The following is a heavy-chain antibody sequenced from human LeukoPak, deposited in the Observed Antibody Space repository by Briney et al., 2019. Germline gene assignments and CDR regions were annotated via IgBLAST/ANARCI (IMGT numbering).Heavy chain of an antibody. D-gene: IGHD3-10*01. Sequence: GGSLRLAYAASEFTFSSYAMHWVRQAPGKGLEWVAVISYDGSNKDYADSVKGRFTISRDNSKNTLYLQMNSLRAEDTAVYYCARAPVWFGEWFFDYWGQGTLVTVSS. CDR3: ARAPVWFGEWFFDY. V-gene: IGHV3-30-3*01. CDR1: EFTFSSYA. J-gene: IGHJ4*02. CDR2: ISYDGSNK.